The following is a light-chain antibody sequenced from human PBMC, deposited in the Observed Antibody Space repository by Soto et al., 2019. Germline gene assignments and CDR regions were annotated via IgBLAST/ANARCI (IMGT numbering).Light chain of an antibody. Sequence: DIVLTQSPGTLSLSPGERATLSCRASQSVSSSYLAWYQQKPGQAPRLLIYGASSRATGIPDRFSGSGSGTDFTLTISRLAPEDSAVYYWQQYGSSPYTFGQGTKLEIK. CDR2: GAS. CDR1: QSVSSSY. CDR3: QQYGSSPYT. V-gene: IGKV3-20*01. J-gene: IGKJ2*01.